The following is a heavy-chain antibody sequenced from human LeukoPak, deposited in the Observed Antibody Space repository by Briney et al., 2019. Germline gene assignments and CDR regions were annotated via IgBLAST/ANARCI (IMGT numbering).Heavy chain of an antibody. CDR3: ARGRGYSLTL. D-gene: IGHD4-11*01. Sequence: ASVKVSCKASGYTFTSYDINWVRQATGQGLEWVGWMNPNSGNTGYAQKFQGRVTITRNTSISTAYMELSSLRSEDTAVCYCARGRGYSLTLWGQGTLVTVSS. V-gene: IGHV1-8*03. CDR1: GYTFTSYD. CDR2: MNPNSGNT. J-gene: IGHJ4*02.